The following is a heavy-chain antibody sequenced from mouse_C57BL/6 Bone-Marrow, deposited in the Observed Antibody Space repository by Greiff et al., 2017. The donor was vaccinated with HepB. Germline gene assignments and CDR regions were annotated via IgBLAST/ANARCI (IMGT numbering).Heavy chain of an antibody. Sequence: VKLMESGAELVKPGASVKLSCKASGYTFTEYTIHWVKQRSGQGLEWIGWFYPGSGSIKYNEKFKDKATLTADKSSSTVYMELSRMTSEDSAVYFCARHPYISGYGYAMDYWGQGTSVTVSS. V-gene: IGHV1-62-2*01. D-gene: IGHD3-2*02. CDR3: ARHPYISGYGYAMDY. CDR2: FYPGSGSI. J-gene: IGHJ4*01. CDR1: GYTFTEYT.